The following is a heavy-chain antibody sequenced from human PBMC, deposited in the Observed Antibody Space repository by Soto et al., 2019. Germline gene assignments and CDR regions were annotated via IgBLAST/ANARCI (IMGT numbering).Heavy chain of an antibody. Sequence: GGSLRLSCAASGFTLSDYYMSWVRQAPGKGLEWVSYVGSSGVYTNYADSVKGRFTISTDNAKNSLYLQMSSLRAEDTAVYFCARGGREAAVDYWGQGTLVTVSS. J-gene: IGHJ4*02. V-gene: IGHV3-11*06. D-gene: IGHD1-26*01. CDR3: ARGGREAAVDY. CDR1: GFTLSDYY. CDR2: VGSSGVYT.